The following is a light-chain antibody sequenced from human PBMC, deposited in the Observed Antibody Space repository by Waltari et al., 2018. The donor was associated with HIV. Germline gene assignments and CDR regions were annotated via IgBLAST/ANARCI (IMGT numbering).Light chain of an antibody. V-gene: IGLV2-8*01. CDR2: EVS. CDR1: SSDGGGYNY. J-gene: IGLJ1*01. Sequence: QSALTQPPSASGSPGQSVTLSCTGTSSDGGGYNYSSWYQQPPDKAPKLMIYEVSKRPSGVPDRFSGSKSGNTASLTVSGLQAEDEADYYCSSYAGSNNVFGTGTKVTVL. CDR3: SSYAGSNNV.